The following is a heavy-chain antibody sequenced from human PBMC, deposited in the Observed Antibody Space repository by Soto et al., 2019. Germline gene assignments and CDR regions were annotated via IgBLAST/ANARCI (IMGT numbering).Heavy chain of an antibody. Sequence: PGGSLRLSCAASGFTFSSYAMSWVRQAPGKGLEWVSAISGSGGSTYYADSVKGRFTISRDNSKNTLYLQMNSLRAEDTAVYYCAKPSISIAAAGNWFDPWGQGTLVTVS. CDR2: ISGSGGST. D-gene: IGHD6-13*01. CDR1: GFTFSSYA. J-gene: IGHJ5*02. V-gene: IGHV3-23*01. CDR3: AKPSISIAAAGNWFDP.